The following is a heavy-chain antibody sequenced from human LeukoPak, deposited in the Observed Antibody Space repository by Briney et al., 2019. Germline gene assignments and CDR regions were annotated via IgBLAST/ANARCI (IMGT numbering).Heavy chain of an antibody. CDR3: TTDRYYDNSELQFQH. J-gene: IGHJ1*01. Sequence: GGSLRLSCAASGFTFASYAMSWVRQAPGKGLEWLGRIKRETDGGTIDYAAPVKGRFTISRDDSRNTLYLQMDSLKIEDTAVYYCTTDRYYDNSELQFQHWGQGTLVTVSS. D-gene: IGHD3-22*01. CDR2: IKRETDGGTI. CDR1: GFTFASYA. V-gene: IGHV3-15*01.